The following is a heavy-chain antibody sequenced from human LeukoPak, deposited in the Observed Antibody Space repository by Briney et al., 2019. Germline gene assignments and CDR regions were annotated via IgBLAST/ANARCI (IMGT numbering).Heavy chain of an antibody. J-gene: IGHJ4*02. V-gene: IGHV2-70*04. Sequence: SGPTLVNPTQTLALTCTCSGFSLGTTGVRVIWVRQPPGKALEWLARIDWDDDKYYNTSLKTRLSIFQDTSKNQVVLTMTNMDPVDTGTYYCARILGYQYYFDYWGQGTLVTVSS. CDR1: GFSLGTTGVR. CDR3: ARILGYQYYFDY. CDR2: IDWDDDK. D-gene: IGHD2-15*01.